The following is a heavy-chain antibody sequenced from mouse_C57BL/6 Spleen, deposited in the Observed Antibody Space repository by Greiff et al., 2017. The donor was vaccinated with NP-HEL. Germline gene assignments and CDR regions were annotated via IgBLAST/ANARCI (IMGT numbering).Heavy chain of an antibody. CDR2: IRSKSSNYAT. J-gene: IGHJ1*03. V-gene: IGHV10-3*01. CDR3: VRSDYYGSSYLWYFDV. CDR1: GFTFNTYA. D-gene: IGHD1-1*01. Sequence: EVHLVESGGGLVQPKGSLKLSCAASGFTFNTYAMHWVRQAPGKGLEWVARIRSKSSNYATYYADSVKDRFTISRDDSQSMLYLQMNNLKTEDTAMYYCVRSDYYGSSYLWYFDVWGTGTTVTVSS.